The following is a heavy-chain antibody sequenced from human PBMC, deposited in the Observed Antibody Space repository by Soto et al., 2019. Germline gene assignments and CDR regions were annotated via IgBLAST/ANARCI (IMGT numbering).Heavy chain of an antibody. J-gene: IGHJ4*02. CDR3: ASGSCGGGSCYSPFD. V-gene: IGHV3-23*01. Sequence: EVQLLESGGGLVQPGGSLRLSCAASGFTFSSYAMSWVRQAPGKGLEWVSGITGSGGSTYYADSVKGRFTISRDKSKNTLYLQINSLRAEDTAVDYCASGSCGGGSCYSPFDWGQGTLVTVSS. D-gene: IGHD2-15*01. CDR2: ITGSGGST. CDR1: GFTFSSYA.